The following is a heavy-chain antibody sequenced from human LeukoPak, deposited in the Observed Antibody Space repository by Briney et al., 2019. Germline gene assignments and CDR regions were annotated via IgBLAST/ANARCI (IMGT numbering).Heavy chain of an antibody. CDR3: ARSRYCAGDCYSRDFDY. J-gene: IGHJ4*02. D-gene: IGHD2-21*02. CDR2: FFLADSDT. CDR1: GCSFIGYW. V-gene: IGHV5-51*01. Sequence: GESLKISCKGSGCSFIGYWIAWGRQIPGKGLEGSGIFFLADSDTRYSPPFQGQVTISADKSINTAYLQWSSLKASDTAMYYCARSRYCAGDCYSRDFDYWGQGTLVTVSS.